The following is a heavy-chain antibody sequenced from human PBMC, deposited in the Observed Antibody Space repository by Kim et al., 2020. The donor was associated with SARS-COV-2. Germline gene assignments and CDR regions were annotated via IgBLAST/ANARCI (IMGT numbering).Heavy chain of an antibody. Sequence: SETLSLTCTVSGGSISSSSYYWGWIRQPPGKGLEWIGSIYYSGSTYYNPSLKSRVTISVDTSKNQFSLKLSSVTAADTAVYYCARSDGVKTLRGTYYFDYWGQGTLVTVSS. V-gene: IGHV4-39*01. CDR3: ARSDGVKTLRGTYYFDY. J-gene: IGHJ4*02. D-gene: IGHD1-7*01. CDR1: GGSISSSSYY. CDR2: IYYSGST.